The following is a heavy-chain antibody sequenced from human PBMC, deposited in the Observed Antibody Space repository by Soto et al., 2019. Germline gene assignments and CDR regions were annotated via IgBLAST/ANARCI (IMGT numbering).Heavy chain of an antibody. Sequence: PSETLSLTCTVSGGSFISYFWTWVRQSPGKGLQWIGYIHYSGNTNYNPSLKSLLSMSVDPSKNQFSLRLTSVTAADTAVYYCARINQLAPKSNAFDIWGLGTMGTVSS. CDR2: IHYSGNT. V-gene: IGHV4-59*01. J-gene: IGHJ3*02. CDR1: GGSFISYF. D-gene: IGHD2-2*01. CDR3: ARINQLAPKSNAFDI.